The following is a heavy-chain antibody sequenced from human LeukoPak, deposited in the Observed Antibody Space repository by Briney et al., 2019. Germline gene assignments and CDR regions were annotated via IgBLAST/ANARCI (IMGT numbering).Heavy chain of an antibody. J-gene: IGHJ4*02. D-gene: IGHD2-2*01. CDR2: INPSGGST. V-gene: IGHV1-46*01. Sequence: GASVKVSCKASGYTFTSYYMHWVRQAPGQGLERMGIINPSGGSTSYAQKFQGRVTMTRDMSTSTVYMELSSLRSEDTAVYYCARQVGSYCSSTSCPYYFDYWGQGTLVTVSS. CDR3: ARQVGSYCSSTSCPYYFDY. CDR1: GYTFTSYY.